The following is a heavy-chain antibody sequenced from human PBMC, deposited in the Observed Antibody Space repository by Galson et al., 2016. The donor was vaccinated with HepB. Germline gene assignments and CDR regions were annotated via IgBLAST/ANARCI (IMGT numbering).Heavy chain of an antibody. D-gene: IGHD6-13*01. Sequence: SLRLSCADSGFTFKNFGMTWVRQAPGKGLEWVSTICGGGGELDYADSVQGRFTISRDNSKNTLSLQMNSLRAEATATYYCAIDPTHWIEQPFALWGQGTLVTVSS. CDR2: ICGGGGEL. CDR3: AIDPTHWIEQPFAL. J-gene: IGHJ4*02. V-gene: IGHV3-23*01. CDR1: GFTFKNFG.